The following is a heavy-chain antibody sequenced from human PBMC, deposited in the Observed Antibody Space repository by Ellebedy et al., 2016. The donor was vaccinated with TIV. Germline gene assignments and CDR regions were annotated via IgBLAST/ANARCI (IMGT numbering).Heavy chain of an antibody. CDR3: AKNLGSTPPFDS. CDR1: GFSFRNRG. V-gene: IGHV3-30*18. CDR2: VSWDGSID. D-gene: IGHD2-15*01. J-gene: IGHJ4*02. Sequence: GGSLRLXXAASGFSFRNRGMHWVRQAPGKGLEWVAVVSWDGSIDYYADSVKGRFTISRDNSKNTVYLLMNSLRVEDTAVYYCAKNLGSTPPFDSWGQGTLVTVSS.